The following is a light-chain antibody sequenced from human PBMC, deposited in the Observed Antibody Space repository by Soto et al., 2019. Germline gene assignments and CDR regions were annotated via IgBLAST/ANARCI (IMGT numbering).Light chain of an antibody. CDR2: DAS. J-gene: IGKJ5*01. CDR3: QQYGGSPVT. Sequence: EIVLIQSPATLSVSPGESATLSCWASQSVSSRFLAWYQQKPGRAPRVLIYDASTRATGVPDRFSGSGSGTDFTLTISRLEPEDFAVYYCQQYGGSPVTFGQGTRLEIK. CDR1: QSVSSRF. V-gene: IGKV3D-20*01.